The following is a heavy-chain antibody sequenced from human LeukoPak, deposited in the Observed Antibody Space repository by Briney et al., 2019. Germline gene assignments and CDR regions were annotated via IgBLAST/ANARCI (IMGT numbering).Heavy chain of an antibody. CDR2: IKSKTDGGTT. Sequence: GGSLRLSCAASGFTFSNARMSWVRQAPGKGLEWVGRIKSKTDGGTTDYAAPVKGRFTISRDDSKNTLYLQMNSLKTEDTAVYYCTTDLRGSGSYSKVDYWGQGTLVTVSS. J-gene: IGHJ4*02. V-gene: IGHV3-15*01. D-gene: IGHD3-10*01. CDR1: GFTFSNAR. CDR3: TTDLRGSGSYSKVDY.